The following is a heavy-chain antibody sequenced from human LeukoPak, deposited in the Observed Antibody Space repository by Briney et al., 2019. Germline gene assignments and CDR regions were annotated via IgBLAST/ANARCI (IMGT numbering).Heavy chain of an antibody. Sequence: ASAKVSCKASGYTFTGYYMHWVRQAPGQGLEWMGWINPNSGGTNYAQKFQGRVTMTRDTSISTAYMELSRLRSDDTAVYYCARVFDSGSQAYFYYMDVWGKGTTVTISS. J-gene: IGHJ6*03. CDR2: INPNSGGT. CDR3: ARVFDSGSQAYFYYMDV. CDR1: GYTFTGYY. V-gene: IGHV1-2*02. D-gene: IGHD3-10*01.